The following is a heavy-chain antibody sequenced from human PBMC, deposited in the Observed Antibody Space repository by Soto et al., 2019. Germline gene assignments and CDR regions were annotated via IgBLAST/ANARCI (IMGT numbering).Heavy chain of an antibody. CDR1: GFTFTSNS. J-gene: IGHJ4*02. D-gene: IGHD3-16*01. CDR2: ISSSSSTI. CDR3: ARAWVFDY. V-gene: IGHV3-48*02. Sequence: PGGSLRLSCAASGFTFTSNSLNWVRQAPGKGLEWVSYISSSSSTIYYADSVKGRFTISRDNAKNSLFLQMNSLRDEDTAVYYCARAWVFDYWGQGTLVTVSS.